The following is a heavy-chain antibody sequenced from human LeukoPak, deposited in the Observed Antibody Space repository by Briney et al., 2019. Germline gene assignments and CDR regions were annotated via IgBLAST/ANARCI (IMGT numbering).Heavy chain of an antibody. V-gene: IGHV3-23*01. CDR3: AKPYSGTILTGWFDP. J-gene: IGHJ5*02. CDR2: ISGSTGST. Sequence: GGSLRLSCAASGFTFSNYAMNWVRQAPGKGLEWVSLISGSTGSTYYADSVKGRFSISRDNSKNTLYLQMNSLRAEDTALYYCAKPYSGTILTGWFDPWGQGTLVTVSS. D-gene: IGHD3-9*01. CDR1: GFTFSNYA.